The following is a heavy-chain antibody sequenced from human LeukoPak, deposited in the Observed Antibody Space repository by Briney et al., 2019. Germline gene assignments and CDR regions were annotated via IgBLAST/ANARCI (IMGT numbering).Heavy chain of an antibody. CDR2: MNPNSGNT. J-gene: IGHJ4*02. CDR1: GYTFTSYD. D-gene: IGHD6-13*01. Sequence: ASVKVSCKASGYTFTSYDINWVRQATGQGLEWMGWMNPNSGNTGYAQKFQGRVTITRNTSISTAYMELSSLRSDDTAVYYCAVKHFSSSWYYFDYWGQGTLVTVSS. CDR3: AVKHFSSSWYYFDY. V-gene: IGHV1-8*03.